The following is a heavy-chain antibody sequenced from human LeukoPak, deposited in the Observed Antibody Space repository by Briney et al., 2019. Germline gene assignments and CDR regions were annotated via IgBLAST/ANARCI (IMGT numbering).Heavy chain of an antibody. Sequence: GGSLRLSCAASGFTFSNAWMSWVRQAPGKGLEWVGRIKSKTDGGTTDYAAPVKGRFTISRDDSKNTLYLQMNSLKTEDTAVYYCTTGADYGDYESFDYWGQGTLVTVSS. J-gene: IGHJ4*02. D-gene: IGHD4-17*01. V-gene: IGHV3-15*01. CDR1: GFTFSNAW. CDR2: IKSKTDGGTT. CDR3: TTGADYGDYESFDY.